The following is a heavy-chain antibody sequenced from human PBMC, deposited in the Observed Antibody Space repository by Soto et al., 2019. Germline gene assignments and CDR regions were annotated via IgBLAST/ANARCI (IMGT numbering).Heavy chain of an antibody. V-gene: IGHV4-31*03. D-gene: IGHD2-15*01. Sequence: SETLSLTCTVSGGSISSGGYYWSWIRQHPGKRLEWIGYIYYSGSTYYNPSLKSRVTISVDTSKNQFSLKLSSVTAADTAVYYCARTLYRRRGGSPSAEYFQHWGQGTLVTVSS. J-gene: IGHJ1*01. CDR2: IYYSGST. CDR3: ARTLYRRRGGSPSAEYFQH. CDR1: GGSISSGGYY.